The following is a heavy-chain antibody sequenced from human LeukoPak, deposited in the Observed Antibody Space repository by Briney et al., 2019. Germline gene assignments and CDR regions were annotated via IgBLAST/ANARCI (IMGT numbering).Heavy chain of an antibody. Sequence: PGGSLRLSCAASGFTFSSYGMHWVRQAPGRGLEWVALIWYDGRNKYYADSVKGRFTISRDNSKNTLSLQLYSLRDEDTAVYYCARDGGSSGYHDALDIWGQGTMVTVSA. V-gene: IGHV3-33*01. J-gene: IGHJ3*02. CDR1: GFTFSSYG. CDR3: ARDGGSSGYHDALDI. CDR2: IWYDGRNK. D-gene: IGHD3-22*01.